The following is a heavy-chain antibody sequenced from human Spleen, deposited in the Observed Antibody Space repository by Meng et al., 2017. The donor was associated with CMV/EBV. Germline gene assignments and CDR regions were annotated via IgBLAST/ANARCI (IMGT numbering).Heavy chain of an antibody. CDR1: GYRFDTYG. CDR3: TKMGREGSSPQFNWFDT. J-gene: IGHJ5*02. CDR2: TSVSTGDT. V-gene: IGHV1-18*01. D-gene: IGHD5-24*01. Sequence: ASVKVSCKASGYRFDTYGITWVRQAPGQGLEWMGWTSVSTGDTKYAQKFQDRLILTIDTSTSTAQMELRNLRSDDTALYYCTKMGREGSSPQFNWFDTWGQGALVTVSS.